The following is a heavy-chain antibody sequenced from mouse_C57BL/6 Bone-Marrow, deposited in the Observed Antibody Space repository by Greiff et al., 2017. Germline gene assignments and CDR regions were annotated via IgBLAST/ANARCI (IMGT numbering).Heavy chain of an antibody. Sequence: QVQLQQPGAALVKPGASVKLSCKASGYTFTSYWMHWVKQRPGQGLEWIGMIHPNSGSTNYNEKFKSKATLTVDKSSSTAYMQRSSLTSEDSAVYYCATYSIKAYFDYWGQGTTLTVSS. J-gene: IGHJ2*01. CDR2: IHPNSGST. CDR1: GYTFTSYW. V-gene: IGHV1-64*01. D-gene: IGHD2-5*01. CDR3: ATYSIKAYFDY.